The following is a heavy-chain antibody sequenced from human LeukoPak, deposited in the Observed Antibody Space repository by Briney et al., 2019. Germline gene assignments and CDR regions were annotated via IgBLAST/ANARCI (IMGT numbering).Heavy chain of an antibody. Sequence: GGSLRLSCAASGFTFSSYAMHWVRQAPGKGLEWVAVISYDGSNKYYADSVKGRFTISRDNSKNTLYLQMNSLGAEDTAVYYCAREGRFLAVVVAAYDYWGQGTLVTVSS. D-gene: IGHD2-15*01. CDR2: ISYDGSNK. CDR3: AREGRFLAVVVAAYDY. J-gene: IGHJ4*02. V-gene: IGHV3-30*04. CDR1: GFTFSSYA.